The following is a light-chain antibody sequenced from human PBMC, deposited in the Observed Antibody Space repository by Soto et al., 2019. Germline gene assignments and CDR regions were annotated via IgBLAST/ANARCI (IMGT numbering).Light chain of an antibody. CDR3: QQNKDWPGT. CDR1: QSVSSY. Sequence: IVMTQSPATLSVSPGERATLSCRASQSVSSYLAWFQQKPGQAPRLLIYDASTRAIGIPVRFSGSGSGTEFTLTISILQAEDAGVYYCQQNKDWPGTFGQGTKVDI. CDR2: DAS. J-gene: IGKJ1*01. V-gene: IGKV3-15*01.